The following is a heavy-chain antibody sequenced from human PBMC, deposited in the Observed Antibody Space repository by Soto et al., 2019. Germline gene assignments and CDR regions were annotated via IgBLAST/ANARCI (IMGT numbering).Heavy chain of an antibody. V-gene: IGHV4-59*01. CDR3: ARGVGSSPPRY. D-gene: IGHD3-9*01. CDR1: GGSISVYY. Sequence: ETLSLTCTISGGSISVYYWSWIRQSPGQGLEWIGYIYDSGSPYYNPSLKTRVTISADTSKNQISLKLTSATAADTAVYFCARGVGSSPPRYWGRGTLVTVSS. J-gene: IGHJ4*02. CDR2: IYDSGSP.